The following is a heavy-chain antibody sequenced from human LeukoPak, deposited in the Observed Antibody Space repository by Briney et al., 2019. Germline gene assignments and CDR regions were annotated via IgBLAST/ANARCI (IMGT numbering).Heavy chain of an antibody. CDR3: ASGLRSDY. CDR1: GGSFSGYY. V-gene: IGHV4-34*01. J-gene: IGHJ4*02. CDR2: INHSGST. Sequence: KSSEALSLTCAVYGGSFSGYYWSWIRQPPEKGLEWIGEINHSGSTNYNPSLKSRVTISVDTSKNQFSLKLSSVTAADTAVYYCASGLRSDYWGQGTLVTVSS. D-gene: IGHD5-12*01.